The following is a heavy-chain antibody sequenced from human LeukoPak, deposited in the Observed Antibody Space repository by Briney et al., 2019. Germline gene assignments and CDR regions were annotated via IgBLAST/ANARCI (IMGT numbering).Heavy chain of an antibody. V-gene: IGHV4-59*08. CDR1: GGSISSYY. CDR3: ARYSSSWHYFDY. J-gene: IGHJ4*02. Sequence: PPETLSLTCTVSGGSISSYYWSWIRQPPGKGLEWIGYIYYSGSTNYNPSLKSRVTISVDTSKNQFSLKLSSVTAADTAVYYCARYSSSWHYFDYWGQGTLVTVSS. CDR2: IYYSGST. D-gene: IGHD6-13*01.